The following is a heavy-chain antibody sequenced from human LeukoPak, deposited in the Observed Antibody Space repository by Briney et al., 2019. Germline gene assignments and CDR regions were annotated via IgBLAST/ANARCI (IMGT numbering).Heavy chain of an antibody. CDR1: NGPINTYQ. Sequence: SETLSLTCTVSNGPINTYQWSWIRQPPGKGLEWIGNIHYSGSANYNPSLKSRVTISVDTSKNQFSLKLSSVTAADTAVYYCARVISNWFDPWGQGTLVTVSS. D-gene: IGHD3-10*01. CDR2: IHYSGSA. CDR3: ARVISNWFDP. V-gene: IGHV4-59*01. J-gene: IGHJ5*02.